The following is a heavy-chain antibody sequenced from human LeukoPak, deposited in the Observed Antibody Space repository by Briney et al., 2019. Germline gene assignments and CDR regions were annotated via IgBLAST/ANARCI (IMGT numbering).Heavy chain of an antibody. Sequence: SETLPLTCTVSGRPITSSSYYWRWIRQPPGKGLEWIGSIYYSGSPYYTPSLNRRVTISVDKSKNQYSLMRSRLAAADAAVYYCARAFDFYQIFDYWGQGPLVTVSS. CDR3: ARAFDFYQIFDY. J-gene: IGHJ4*02. CDR2: IYYSGSP. CDR1: GRPITSSSYY. D-gene: IGHD2-21*01. V-gene: IGHV4-39*01.